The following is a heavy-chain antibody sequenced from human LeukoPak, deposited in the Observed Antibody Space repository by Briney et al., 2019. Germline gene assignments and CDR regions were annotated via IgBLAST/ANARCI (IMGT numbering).Heavy chain of an antibody. D-gene: IGHD4-17*01. CDR1: GGSISSYY. Sequence: SGTLSLTCTVSGGSISSYYWSWIRPPPGKGLEWIGYIYYSGSTNYNPSLKSRVTISVDTSKNQFSLKLSSVTAADTAVYYCARGLYKGDYWYWFDPWGQGTLVTVSS. J-gene: IGHJ5*02. CDR3: ARGLYKGDYWYWFDP. V-gene: IGHV4-59*01. CDR2: IYYSGST.